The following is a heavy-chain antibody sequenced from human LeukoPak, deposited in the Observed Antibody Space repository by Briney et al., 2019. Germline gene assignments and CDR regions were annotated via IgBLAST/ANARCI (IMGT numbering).Heavy chain of an antibody. J-gene: IGHJ4*02. CDR1: VDTFTSYD. D-gene: IGHD1-26*01. CDR3: ARGAGGSSHFDY. V-gene: IGHV1-8*03. Sequence: ASVKVSCNASVDTFTSYDINWVRQATGQGVEWMGWMNHNSGNTGYAQKFQRRGTITRNTSISTAYMELSSRRSDDTAVYYCARGAGGSSHFDYWGQGTLVTVSS. CDR2: MNHNSGNT.